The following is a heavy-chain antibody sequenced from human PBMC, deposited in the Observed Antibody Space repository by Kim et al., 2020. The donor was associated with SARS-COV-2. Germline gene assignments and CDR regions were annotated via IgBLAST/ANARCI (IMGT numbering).Heavy chain of an antibody. CDR3: ATTYYYGSGSYYPYYYYGMDV. CDR1: GYSFTSYW. J-gene: IGHJ6*02. V-gene: IGHV5-51*01. Sequence: GESLKISCKGSGYSFTSYWIGWVRQMPGKGLEWMGIIYPGDSDTRYSPSFQGQVTISADKSISTAYLQWSSLKASDTAMYYCATTYYYGSGSYYPYYYYGMDVWGQGTTVTVSS. CDR2: IYPGDSDT. D-gene: IGHD3-10*01.